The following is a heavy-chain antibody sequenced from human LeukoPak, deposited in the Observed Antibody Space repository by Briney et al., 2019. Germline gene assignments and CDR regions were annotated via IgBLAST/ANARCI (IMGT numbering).Heavy chain of an antibody. CDR3: ARARPDIVLMVYAYYFDH. CDR2: INHSGST. V-gene: IGHV4-34*01. J-gene: IGHJ4*02. D-gene: IGHD2-8*01. CDR1: GGSFSGYY. Sequence: SETLSLTCAVYGGSFSGYYWSWIRQPPGKGLEWIGEINHSGSTNYNPSLKSRVTISVDTSKNQFSLKLSSVTAADTAVYYCARARPDIVLMVYAYYFDHWGQGTLVTVSS.